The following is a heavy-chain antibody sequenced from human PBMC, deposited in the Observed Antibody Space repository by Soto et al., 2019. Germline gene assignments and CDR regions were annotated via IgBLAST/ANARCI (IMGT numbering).Heavy chain of an antibody. V-gene: IGHV1-2*02. D-gene: IGHD3-3*01. CDR2: INPNSGGT. J-gene: IGHJ6*02. Sequence: ASVKVSCKASGYTFTGYYMHWVRQAPGQGLEWMGWINPNSGGTNYAQKFQGRVTMTRDTSISTAYMELSRLRSDDTAVYYCARDKIPHYDFWSGYPRDYYYGMDVWGQGTTVTVSS. CDR3: ARDKIPHYDFWSGYPRDYYYGMDV. CDR1: GYTFTGYY.